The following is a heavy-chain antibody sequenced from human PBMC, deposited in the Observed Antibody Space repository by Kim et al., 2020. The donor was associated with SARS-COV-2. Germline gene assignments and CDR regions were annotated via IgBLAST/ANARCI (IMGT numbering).Heavy chain of an antibody. V-gene: IGHV3-23*01. CDR2: ISGSGGST. CDR1: GFTFSSYA. D-gene: IGHD5-12*01. Sequence: GGSLRLSCAASGFTFSSYAMSWVRQAPGKGLEWVSAISGSGGSTYYADSAKGRFTISRDNSKNTRYLQMNSLRAEDTAVYYCAKGPTRGGFDPWGQGTLVTVSS. J-gene: IGHJ5*02. CDR3: AKGPTRGGFDP.